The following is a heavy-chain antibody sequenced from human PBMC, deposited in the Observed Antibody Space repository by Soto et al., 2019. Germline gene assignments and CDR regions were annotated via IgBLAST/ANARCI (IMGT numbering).Heavy chain of an antibody. Sequence: GGSLRLSCAAFGFDFNKYAMTWVRQAPGKGLQWVSSITSNGDSTYYADSVKGRFTTSRDNSKNTLYLQMNSLRADDTAVFYCAKDSPSYTTSPFYFDSWGQGTRVTVSS. D-gene: IGHD2-2*02. J-gene: IGHJ4*02. V-gene: IGHV3-23*01. CDR2: ITSNGDST. CDR1: GFDFNKYA. CDR3: AKDSPSYTTSPFYFDS.